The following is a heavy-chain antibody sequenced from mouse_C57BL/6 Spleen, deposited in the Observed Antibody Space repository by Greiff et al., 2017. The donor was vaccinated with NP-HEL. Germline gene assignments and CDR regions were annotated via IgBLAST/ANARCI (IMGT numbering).Heavy chain of an antibody. V-gene: IGHV3-6*01. Sequence: EVKLLESGPGLVKPSQSLSLTCSVTGYSITSGYYWNWIRQFPGNKLEWMGYISYDGSNNYNPSLKNRISITRDTSKNQFFLKLNSVTTEDTATYYGASSNYGAMDYWGQGTSVTVSS. CDR2: ISYDGSN. CDR1: GYSITSGYY. D-gene: IGHD2-5*01. CDR3: ASSNYGAMDY. J-gene: IGHJ4*01.